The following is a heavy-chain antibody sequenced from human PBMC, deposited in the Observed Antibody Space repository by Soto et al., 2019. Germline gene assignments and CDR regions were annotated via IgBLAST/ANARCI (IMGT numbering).Heavy chain of an antibody. CDR2: ISYDGSNK. D-gene: IGHD3-22*01. Sequence: GGSLRLSCAASGFTFSSYGMHWVRQAPGKGLEWVAVISYDGSNKYYADSVKGRFTISRENSKNTLYLQMNSVRAEDTAVYYCAKAGCGPCRLYYYYYYGMDVWGQGTTVTVSS. V-gene: IGHV3-30*18. J-gene: IGHJ6*02. CDR3: AKAGCGPCRLYYYYYYGMDV. CDR1: GFTFSSYG.